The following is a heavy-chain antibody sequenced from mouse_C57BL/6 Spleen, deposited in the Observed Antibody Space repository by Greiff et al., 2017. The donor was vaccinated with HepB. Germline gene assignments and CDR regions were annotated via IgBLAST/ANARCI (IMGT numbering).Heavy chain of an antibody. D-gene: IGHD2-14*01. CDR2: IDPETGGT. J-gene: IGHJ2*01. CDR1: GYTFTDYE. CDR3: TRGGYSGDY. V-gene: IGHV1-15*01. Sequence: VQLVESGAELVRPGASVTLSCKASGYTFTDYEMHWVKQTPVHGLEWIGAIDPETGGTAYNQKFKGKAILTADKSSSTAYMELRSLTSEDSAVYYCTRGGYSGDYWGEGTPLTVSS.